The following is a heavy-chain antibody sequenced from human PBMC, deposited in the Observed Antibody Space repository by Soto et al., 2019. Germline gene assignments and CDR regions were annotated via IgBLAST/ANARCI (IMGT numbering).Heavy chain of an antibody. CDR1: GFTVSGMF. Sequence: PGGSLRLSGAASGFTVSGMFMDWVRQAPGKGLEWVAVIYPAGPTYYADSVKGRFTISRDNSKNTLFLQLNNLRAEDTAVYYCARDADSSGFDYWGQGILVTVSS. V-gene: IGHV3-53*01. D-gene: IGHD6-19*01. CDR2: IYPAGPT. CDR3: ARDADSSGFDY. J-gene: IGHJ4*02.